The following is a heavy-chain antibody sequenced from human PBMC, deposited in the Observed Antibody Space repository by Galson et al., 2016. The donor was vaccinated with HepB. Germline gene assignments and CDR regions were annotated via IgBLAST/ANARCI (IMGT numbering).Heavy chain of an antibody. D-gene: IGHD3-22*01. V-gene: IGHV3-72*01. CDR3: VSSFRDRSGEVWDLNI. J-gene: IGHJ3*02. Sequence: SLRLSCAASGFTFSEHYMEWVRQTAGKGLEWVGRARNKPKSYSTAYAASVKGRFTISRDDSKNSLYLQMSSLKTEDTAVYYCVSSFRDRSGEVWDLNIWGHGTMVTVSS. CDR2: ARNKPKSYST. CDR1: GFTFSEHY.